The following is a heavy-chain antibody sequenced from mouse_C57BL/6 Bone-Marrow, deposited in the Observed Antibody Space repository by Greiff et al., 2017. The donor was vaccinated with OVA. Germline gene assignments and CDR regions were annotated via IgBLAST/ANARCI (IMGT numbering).Heavy chain of an antibody. V-gene: IGHV1-81*01. J-gene: IGHJ2*01. Sequence: QVQLKESGAELARPGASVKLSCKASGYTFTSYGISWVKQRTGQGLEWIGEIYPRSGNTYYNEKFKGKATLTADKSSSTAYMELRSLTSEDSAVYFCARWYFDYFDYWGQGTTLTVSS. CDR1: GYTFTSYG. D-gene: IGHD1-1*02. CDR3: ARWYFDYFDY. CDR2: IYPRSGNT.